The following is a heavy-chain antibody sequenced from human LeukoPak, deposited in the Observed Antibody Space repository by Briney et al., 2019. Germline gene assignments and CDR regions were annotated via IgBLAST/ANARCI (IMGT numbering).Heavy chain of an antibody. J-gene: IGHJ6*02. Sequence: ASVKVSCKASGYTFTGYYMHWVRQAPGQGPEWMGWINPNSGGTNYAQKFQGRVTMTRDTSITTAYMELSRLRSDDTAVYYCAKWGFDFWSGHFGLDVWGQGTTVTVS. V-gene: IGHV1-2*02. D-gene: IGHD3-3*01. CDR1: GYTFTGYY. CDR2: INPNSGGT. CDR3: AKWGFDFWSGHFGLDV.